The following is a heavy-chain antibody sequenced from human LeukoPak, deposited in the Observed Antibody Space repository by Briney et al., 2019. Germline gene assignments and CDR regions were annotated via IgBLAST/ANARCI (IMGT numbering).Heavy chain of an antibody. D-gene: IGHD6-19*01. V-gene: IGHV1-69*06. Sequence: ASVKVSCKASGGTFSSYAISWVRQAPGQGLEWMGGIIPIFGTANYAQKFQGRVTITADKSTSTAYMELSSLRSEDTAVYYCARMRAKWLPYYYYYMDVWGKGTTVTVSS. J-gene: IGHJ6*03. CDR2: IIPIFGTA. CDR1: GGTFSSYA. CDR3: ARMRAKWLPYYYYYMDV.